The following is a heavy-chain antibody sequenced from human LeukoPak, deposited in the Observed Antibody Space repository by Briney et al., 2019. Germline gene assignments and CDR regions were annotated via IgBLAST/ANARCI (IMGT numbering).Heavy chain of an antibody. V-gene: IGHV3-23*01. J-gene: IGHJ4*02. CDR1: GFTFSSYA. Sequence: PGGSLRLSCAASGFTFSSYAMSWVRQAPGKGLEWVSAISGSGGSTYYADSVKGRFTISRDNSKSTLYLQMNSLRAEDTAVYYCAKSPKYSSSWYSVYWGQGTLVTVSS. CDR3: AKSPKYSSSWYSVY. D-gene: IGHD6-13*01. CDR2: ISGSGGST.